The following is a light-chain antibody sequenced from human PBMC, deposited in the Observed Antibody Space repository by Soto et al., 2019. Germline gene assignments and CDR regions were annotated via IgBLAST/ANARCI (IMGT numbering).Light chain of an antibody. CDR1: QGIRNY. Sequence: DIQMTQSPTSLSASVGDRVTITCRASQGIRNYVAWYQQIPGKAPKLLIYAASTLQSGVPSRFSGRGSGTDFTLTISSLQPEDVATYFCQNYNSAPYAFGQGTKLEIK. V-gene: IGKV1-27*01. J-gene: IGKJ2*01. CDR3: QNYNSAPYA. CDR2: AAS.